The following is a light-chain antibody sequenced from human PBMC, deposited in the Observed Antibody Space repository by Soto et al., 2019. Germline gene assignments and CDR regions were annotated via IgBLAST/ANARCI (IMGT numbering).Light chain of an antibody. V-gene: IGKV3-20*01. J-gene: IGKJ3*01. CDR1: QSVSSSY. CDR3: QQYYSSCRFT. CDR2: GSS. Sequence: EIVLTQSPATLSLSPGERATLSCRASQSVSSSYSAWYQQKPGQAPRLLIYGSSSRTTGIPDRFSGGGSGTSFSITISRLEPEDFAVYYYQQYYSSCRFTFGRGTKVDIK.